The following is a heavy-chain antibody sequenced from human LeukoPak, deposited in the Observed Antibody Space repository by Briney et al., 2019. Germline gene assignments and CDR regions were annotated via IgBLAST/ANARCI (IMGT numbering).Heavy chain of an antibody. J-gene: IGHJ4*02. CDR3: AKDRAYGQFLWGNDY. CDR2: IKQDGSEK. D-gene: IGHD2-21*01. Sequence: QPGGSLRLSCAASEFTFSSYWMSWVRQAPGKGLEWVANIKQDGSEKYYVDSVKGRFTISRDNSKNTLYLQMNSLRVEDTALYYCAKDRAYGQFLWGNDYWGQGTLVTVSS. CDR1: EFTFSSYW. V-gene: IGHV3-7*01.